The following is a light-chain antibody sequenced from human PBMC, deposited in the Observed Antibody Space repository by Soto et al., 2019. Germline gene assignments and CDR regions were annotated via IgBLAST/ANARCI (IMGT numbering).Light chain of an antibody. J-gene: IGKJ2*01. CDR3: QQRSNWPPVYT. Sequence: EIVLTQSPATLSLSPGERATLSCRASQSVSSYLAWYQQKPGQAPRLLIYDASNRATGMTARFSGSGSGTDFTLTISRLEREDFAVYYCQQRSNWPPVYTFGQGTKLEIK. CDR1: QSVSSY. CDR2: DAS. V-gene: IGKV3-11*01.